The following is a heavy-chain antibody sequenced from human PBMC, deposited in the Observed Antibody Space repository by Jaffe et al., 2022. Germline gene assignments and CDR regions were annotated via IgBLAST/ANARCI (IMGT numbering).Heavy chain of an antibody. J-gene: IGHJ2*01. D-gene: IGHD5-12*01. CDR1: GFTVSSNY. Sequence: EVQLVESGGGLVQPGGSLRLSCAASGFTVSSNYMSWVRQAPGKGLEWVSVIYSGGSTYYADSVKGRFTISRDNSKNTLYLQMNSLRAEDTAVYYCARDWGGYDSTPYWYFDLWGRGTLVTVSS. CDR3: ARDWGGYDSTPYWYFDL. V-gene: IGHV3-66*02. CDR2: IYSGGST.